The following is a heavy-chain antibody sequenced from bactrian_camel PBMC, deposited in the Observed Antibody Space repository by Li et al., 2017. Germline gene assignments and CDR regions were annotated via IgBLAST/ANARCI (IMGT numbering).Heavy chain of an antibody. CDR1: GFTFSGYD. CDR3: ATILGLCSDYENRAGMKYNY. J-gene: IGHJ4*01. D-gene: IGHD4*01. V-gene: IGHV3S40*01. Sequence: DVQLVESGGGLVQPGGSLRLSCAASGFTFSGYDWTWVRQAPGKGLEWVSTISTTGGGIYYADSVLGRITISHDSAKSTTYLQMDKLEPEDTAVYYCATILGLCSDYENRAGMKYNYWGQGTQVTVS. CDR2: ISTTGGGI.